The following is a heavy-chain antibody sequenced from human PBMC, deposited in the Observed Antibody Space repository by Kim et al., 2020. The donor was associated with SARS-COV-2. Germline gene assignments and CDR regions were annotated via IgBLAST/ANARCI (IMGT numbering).Heavy chain of an antibody. J-gene: IGHJ4*02. CDR1: GYSFTNYW. D-gene: IGHD2-2*01. V-gene: IGHV5-51*01. Sequence: GESLKISCKGSGYSFTNYWIGWVRQMPGKGLEWMGIIFPGDSDARYSPSFQGQVTISADKSISTAYLQWSSLKASDTAMYYCARQPWNSGPVVPAAADYWGQGTLVTVSS. CDR3: ARQPWNSGPVVPAAADY. CDR2: IFPGDSDA.